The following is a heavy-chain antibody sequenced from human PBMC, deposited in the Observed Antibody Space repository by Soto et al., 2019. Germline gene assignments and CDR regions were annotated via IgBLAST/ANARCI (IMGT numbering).Heavy chain of an antibody. V-gene: IGHV5-51*01. Sequence: GESLKISCKGSGYSFTSYWIGWVRQMPGKGLEWMGIIYPGDSDTRYSPSFQGQVTISADKSISTAYLQWSSLKASDTAMYYCARPYDYDSSGYPADFDYWGQGTLVTVSS. D-gene: IGHD3-22*01. CDR3: ARPYDYDSSGYPADFDY. J-gene: IGHJ4*02. CDR1: GYSFTSYW. CDR2: IYPGDSDT.